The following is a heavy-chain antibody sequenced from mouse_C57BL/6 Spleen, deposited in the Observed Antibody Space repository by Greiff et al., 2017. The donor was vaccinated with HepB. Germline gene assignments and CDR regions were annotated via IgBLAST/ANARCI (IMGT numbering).Heavy chain of an antibody. CDR3: ARWHGGDAMDY. D-gene: IGHD3-1*01. J-gene: IGHJ4*01. V-gene: IGHV1-54*01. CDR1: GYAFTNYL. CDR2: INPGSGGT. Sequence: VQLVESGAELVRPGTSVKVSCKASGYAFTNYLIEWVKQRPGQGLEWIGVINPGSGGTNYNEKFKGKATLTADKSSSTAYMQLSSLTSEDSAVYFCARWHGGDAMDYWGQGTSVTVSS.